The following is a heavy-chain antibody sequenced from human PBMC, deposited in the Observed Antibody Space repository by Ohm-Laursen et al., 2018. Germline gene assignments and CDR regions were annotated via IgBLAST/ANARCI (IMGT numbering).Heavy chain of an antibody. CDR3: ARPLAYCGGDCYTPFDY. J-gene: IGHJ4*02. V-gene: IGHV4-34*01. D-gene: IGHD2-21*02. Sequence: TLSLTCAVYGGSFSGYYWSWIRQPPGKGLEWIGEINHSGSTNYNPSLKSRVTISVDTSKNQFSLKLSSVTAADTAVYYCARPLAYCGGDCYTPFDYWGQGTLVTVSS. CDR2: INHSGST. CDR1: GGSFSGYY.